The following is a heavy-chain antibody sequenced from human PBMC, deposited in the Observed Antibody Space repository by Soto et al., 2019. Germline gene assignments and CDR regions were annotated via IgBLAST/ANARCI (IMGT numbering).Heavy chain of an antibody. CDR2: MNPNRGNT. V-gene: IGHV1-8*01. Sequence: SVKVSCKASGYTFTSYDINWVRQATGQGLEGMGWMNPNRGNTGYAQKFQGRVTMTRNTAISTAYMELSSLRSEDTAVYYCARAGKLPPYYYYMDVWGKGTTVTVSS. CDR1: GYTFTSYD. J-gene: IGHJ6*03. CDR3: ARAGKLPPYYYYMDV. D-gene: IGHD3-10*01.